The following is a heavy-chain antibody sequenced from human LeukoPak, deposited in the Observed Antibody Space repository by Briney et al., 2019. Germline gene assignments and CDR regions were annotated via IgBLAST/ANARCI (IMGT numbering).Heavy chain of an antibody. D-gene: IGHD3-10*01. J-gene: IGHJ4*02. Sequence: PSETLSLTCTVSGGSISSYYWSWIRQPAGKGLEWIGRIYTSGSTNYNPSLKSRVTMSVDASKNQFSLKLSSVTAADTAVYYCARGVWFGELLTAFDYWGQGTLVTVSS. CDR3: ARGVWFGELLTAFDY. CDR1: GGSISSYY. V-gene: IGHV4-4*07. CDR2: IYTSGST.